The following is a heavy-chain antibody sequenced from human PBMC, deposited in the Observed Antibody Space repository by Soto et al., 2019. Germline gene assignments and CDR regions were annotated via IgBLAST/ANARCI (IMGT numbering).Heavy chain of an antibody. CDR2: INPNSGGT. J-gene: IGHJ6*02. Sequence: ASVKVSCKASGYTFTGYYMHWVRQAPGQGLEWMGWINPNSGGTNYAQKFQGRVTMTRDTSISTAYMELSRLRSDDTAVYYCARDPRSWPTLYYYYGMDVWGQGTTVTVSS. V-gene: IGHV1-2*02. CDR1: GYTFTGYY. CDR3: ARDPRSWPTLYYYYGMDV. D-gene: IGHD6-13*01.